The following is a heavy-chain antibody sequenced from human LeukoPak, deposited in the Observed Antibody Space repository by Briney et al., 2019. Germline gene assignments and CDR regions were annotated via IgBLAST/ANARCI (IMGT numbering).Heavy chain of an antibody. Sequence: SETLSLTCTVSGGSISSYYWSWIRQPAGKGLEWIGRIYTSGSTNYNPSLKSRVTMSVDTSKNQFSLKLSSVTAADTAVYYCARVDDFWSGYSNLDAFDIWGQGTMVTVSS. CDR2: IYTSGST. J-gene: IGHJ3*02. D-gene: IGHD3-3*01. V-gene: IGHV4-4*07. CDR1: GGSISSYY. CDR3: ARVDDFWSGYSNLDAFDI.